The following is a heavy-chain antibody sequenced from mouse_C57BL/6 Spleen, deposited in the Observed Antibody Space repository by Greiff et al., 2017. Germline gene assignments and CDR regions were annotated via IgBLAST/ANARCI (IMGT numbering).Heavy chain of an antibody. J-gene: IGHJ3*01. CDR1: GYSITSGYD. CDR2: ISYSGST. D-gene: IGHD2-2*01. CDR3: ARERYGYDASWFAY. V-gene: IGHV3-1*01. Sequence: VQLKESGPGMVKPSQSLSLTCTVTGYSITSGYDWHWIRHFPGNKLEWMGYISYSGSTNYNPSLKSRISITHDTSKNHFFLKLNSVTTEDTATYYCARERYGYDASWFAYWGQGTLVTVSA.